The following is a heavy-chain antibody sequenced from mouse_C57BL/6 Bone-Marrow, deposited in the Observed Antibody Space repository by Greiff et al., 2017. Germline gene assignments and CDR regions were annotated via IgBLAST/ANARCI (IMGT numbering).Heavy chain of an antibody. CDR1: GYTFTDYE. V-gene: IGHV1-15*01. Sequence: QVHVKQSGAELVRPGASVTLSCKASGYTFTDYEMHWVKQTPVHSLEWIGAIDPETGGTAYNQKFKGKAILTADKSSSTAYMELRSLTSEDSAVYYCTSTTGRSWFAYWGQGTLVTVSA. D-gene: IGHD4-1*02. CDR3: TSTTGRSWFAY. J-gene: IGHJ3*01. CDR2: IDPETGGT.